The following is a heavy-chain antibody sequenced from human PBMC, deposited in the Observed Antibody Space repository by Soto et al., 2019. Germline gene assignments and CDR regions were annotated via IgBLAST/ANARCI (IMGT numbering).Heavy chain of an antibody. CDR1: GYTFTSYG. J-gene: IGHJ4*02. Sequence: QVQLVQSGAEVKKPGASVKVSCKASGYTFTSYGISWVRQAPGQGLEWMGWISAYNGNTNYAQKLQGRVTMTTDTPTXTXFMDLRSLRSDDTAVYYCARDGPLAVAGTGGYYFDYWGQGTLVTVSS. CDR2: ISAYNGNT. V-gene: IGHV1-18*01. CDR3: ARDGPLAVAGTGGYYFDY. D-gene: IGHD6-19*01.